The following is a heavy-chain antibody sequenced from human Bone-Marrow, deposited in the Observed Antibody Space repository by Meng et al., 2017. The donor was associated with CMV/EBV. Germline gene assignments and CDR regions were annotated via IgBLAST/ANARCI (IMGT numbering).Heavy chain of an antibody. CDR1: GYSFTSYW. D-gene: IGHD5-24*01. Sequence: GGSLRLSCKGSGYSFTSYWIGWVRQMPGKGLEWMGIIHPGDSDTRYRPPFQGQVTISADKSITTAYLQWSSLKASDTAMYYCARTTDGYNFLDYFDYWGQGTLVTVSS. V-gene: IGHV5-51*01. CDR3: ARTTDGYNFLDYFDY. J-gene: IGHJ4*02. CDR2: IHPGDSDT.